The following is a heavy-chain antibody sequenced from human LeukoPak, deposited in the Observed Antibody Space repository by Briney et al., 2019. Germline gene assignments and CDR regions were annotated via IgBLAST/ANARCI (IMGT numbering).Heavy chain of an antibody. V-gene: IGHV3-23*01. CDR3: AKGVSGSYAGRLDY. CDR2: ISGSGGST. Sequence: GGSLRLSCAASGFTFSSYAMSWVRQAPGKGLEWVSAISGSGGSTYYADSVKGRFTISRDNSKNTPYLQMNSLRAEDTAVYYCAKGVSGSYAGRLDYWGQGTLVTVSS. D-gene: IGHD1-26*01. CDR1: GFTFSSYA. J-gene: IGHJ4*02.